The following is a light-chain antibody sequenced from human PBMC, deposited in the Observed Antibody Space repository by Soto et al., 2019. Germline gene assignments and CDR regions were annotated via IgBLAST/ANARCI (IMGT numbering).Light chain of an antibody. CDR1: SSDVGGYNY. Sequence: QSVLTQPASVSGSPGQSITISCTGTSSDVGGYNYVSWYQQHPGKAPKLMIYEVSNRPSGVSHRFSGSKSGNTASLTISGLXAEDEADYYCNSYTSGSTPYVFGTGTKVTLL. CDR2: EVS. CDR3: NSYTSGSTPYV. J-gene: IGLJ1*01. V-gene: IGLV2-14*01.